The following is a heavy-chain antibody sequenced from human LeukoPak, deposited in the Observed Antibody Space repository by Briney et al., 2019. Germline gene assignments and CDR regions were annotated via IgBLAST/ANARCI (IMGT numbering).Heavy chain of an antibody. D-gene: IGHD5-18*01. V-gene: IGHV4-59*11. CDR1: GGSISSHY. Sequence: SETLSLTCTVSGGSISSHYWSWIRQPPGKGLEWIGFIYYSGSTNYNPSLKSRVTISVDTSKNQFSLKLSSVTAADTAAYYCARVVDTAMVRFDYWGQGTLVTVSS. J-gene: IGHJ4*02. CDR3: ARVVDTAMVRFDY. CDR2: IYYSGST.